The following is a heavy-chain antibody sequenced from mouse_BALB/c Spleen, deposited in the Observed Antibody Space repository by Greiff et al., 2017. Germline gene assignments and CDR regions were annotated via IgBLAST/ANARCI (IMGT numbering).Heavy chain of an antibody. CDR3: ARSELYYYGSSFDY. D-gene: IGHD1-1*01. V-gene: IGHV5-17*02. CDR1: GFTFSSFG. J-gene: IGHJ2*01. CDR2: ISSGSSTI. Sequence: EVQRVESGGGLVQPGGSRKLSCAASGFTFSSFGMHWVRQAPEKGLEWVAYISSGSSTIYYADTVKGRFTISRDNPKNTLFLQMTSLRSEDTAMYYCARSELYYYGSSFDYWGQGTTLTVSS.